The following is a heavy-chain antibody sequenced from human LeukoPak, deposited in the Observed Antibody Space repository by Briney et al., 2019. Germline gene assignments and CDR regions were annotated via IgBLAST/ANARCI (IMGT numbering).Heavy chain of an antibody. V-gene: IGHV3-74*01. CDR2: INTDGSNI. J-gene: IGHJ4*02. CDR3: ARGRKDFWSGYWVDY. Sequence: GGSLRLSCAVSGFTFSSYWMHWVRQAPGKGLVWVSHINTDGSNINYADSVKGRFTISRDNAKNTLYLQMNSLRAEDTAVYYCARGRKDFWSGYWVDYWGQGTLVTVSS. CDR1: GFTFSSYW. D-gene: IGHD3-3*01.